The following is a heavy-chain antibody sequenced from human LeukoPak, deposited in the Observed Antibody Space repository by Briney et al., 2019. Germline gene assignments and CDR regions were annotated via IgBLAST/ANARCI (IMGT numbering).Heavy chain of an antibody. Sequence: PGGSLRLSCSASGFTFSSFALSWVRQAPGKGLEWVSAIIANGGSSYYADSVKGRFNISRDNSKNTLYLQMNSLSPDDTAVYYCTGRIDYWGQGTLVTVSS. V-gene: IGHV3-23*01. CDR1: GFTFSSFA. CDR3: TGRIDY. D-gene: IGHD1-14*01. CDR2: IIANGGSS. J-gene: IGHJ4*02.